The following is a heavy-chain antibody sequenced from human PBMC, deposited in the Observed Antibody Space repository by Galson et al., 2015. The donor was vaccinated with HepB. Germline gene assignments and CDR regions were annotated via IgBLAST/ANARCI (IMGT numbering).Heavy chain of an antibody. CDR3: VKEDILAGFLVGSFHV. Sequence: SLRLSCAASGFNFNYYAMHWVRQAPGMGLEYISGITNNGVGTNYADSVKGRFTISRDNSKKSLNLQMSSLRPEDTALYYCVKEDILAGFLVGSFHVWGQGTTVTV. CDR1: GFNFNYYA. V-gene: IGHV3-64D*06. J-gene: IGHJ3*01. D-gene: IGHD3-9*01. CDR2: ITNNGVGT.